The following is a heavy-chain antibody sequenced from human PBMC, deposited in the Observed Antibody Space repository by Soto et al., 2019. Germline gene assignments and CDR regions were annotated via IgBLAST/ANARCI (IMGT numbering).Heavy chain of an antibody. CDR1: GGPISSSSYF. V-gene: IGHV4-39*01. J-gene: IGHJ4*01. D-gene: IGHD4-17*01. Sequence: QLQLQESGPGLVKPSETLSLTCTVSGGPISSSSYFWVWIRHPPGKGLEWIASISSSGSTYYNPSPQSRVTLSVDTSKTQFSLQLNSVPTADPALYHCVRLQGNCGVFDHWGQGTLVTVSS. CDR3: VRLQGNCGVFDH. CDR2: ISSSGST.